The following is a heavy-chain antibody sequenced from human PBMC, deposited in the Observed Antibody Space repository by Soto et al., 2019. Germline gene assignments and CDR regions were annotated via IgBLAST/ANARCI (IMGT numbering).Heavy chain of an antibody. CDR3: ARLPYYDFWSGYFSDY. V-gene: IGHV5-51*01. CDR1: GYSFTSYW. J-gene: IGHJ4*02. CDR2: IYPGDSDT. D-gene: IGHD3-3*01. Sequence: GESLKISCKGSGYSFTSYWIGWVRQMPGKGLEWMGIIYPGDSDTRYSPSFQGQVTISADKSISTAYLQWSSLKASDTAMYYCARLPYYDFWSGYFSDYWGQGTLVTVSS.